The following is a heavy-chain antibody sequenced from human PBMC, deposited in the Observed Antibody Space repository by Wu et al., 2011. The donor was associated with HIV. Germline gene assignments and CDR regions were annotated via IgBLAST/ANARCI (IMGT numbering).Heavy chain of an antibody. D-gene: IGHD3-3*01. CDR3: SRMSYYGDSGYYYFDD. CDR2: IIPLSGTT. V-gene: IGHV1-69*01. Sequence: QVQLVQSGPEVRKPGSSVKVSCQASGGTFKTYAISWVRQAPGQGLEWMGVIIPLSGTTNYAPRFQGRVTLTTDESTNTAYMELSSLRWEDTATFYXSRMSYYGDSGYYYFDDWGQGTLVTVSS. CDR1: GGTFKTYA. J-gene: IGHJ4*02.